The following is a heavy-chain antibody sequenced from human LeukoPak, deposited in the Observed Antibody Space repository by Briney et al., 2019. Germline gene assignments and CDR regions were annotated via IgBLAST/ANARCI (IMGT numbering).Heavy chain of an antibody. CDR2: IYPGDSDT. Sequence: GESLKISCKGSGYSFTSYWIAWVRQMPGKGLEWMGIIYPGDSDTRYSPSLQGQVTISADKSISTAYPQWSSLKASDTAMYYCARSAQYSSGWSPQEYFQHWGQGTLVSVSS. CDR3: ARSAQYSSGWSPQEYFQH. D-gene: IGHD6-19*01. V-gene: IGHV5-51*01. CDR1: GYSFTSYW. J-gene: IGHJ1*01.